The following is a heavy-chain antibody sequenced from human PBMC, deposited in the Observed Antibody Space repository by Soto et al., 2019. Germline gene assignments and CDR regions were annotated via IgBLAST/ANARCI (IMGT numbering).Heavy chain of an antibody. CDR1: GGSISTRSSY. Sequence: SETLSLTCTVSGGSISTRSSYWGWIRQPPGKGLEWIGSIYYIGSTNYNPSLKSRVTISVDTSKNQFSLKLSSVTAADTAVYYCARNYYGSGRHYYYYYGMDVWGQGTTVTVSS. J-gene: IGHJ6*02. CDR3: ARNYYGSGRHYYYYYGMDV. CDR2: IYYIGST. D-gene: IGHD3-10*01. V-gene: IGHV4-39*07.